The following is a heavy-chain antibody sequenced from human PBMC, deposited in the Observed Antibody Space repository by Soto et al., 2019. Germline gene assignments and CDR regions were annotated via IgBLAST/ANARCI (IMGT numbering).Heavy chain of an antibody. CDR1: GGTVSSYA. D-gene: IGHD3-10*01. CDR2: FIPIFVSA. Sequence: SVKFSCKASGGTVSSYAITWVRQAPGKGLEWMGVFIPIFVSAHYAPKFQGRITITADESTSTAYMELSGLTSEDTAIYYCARDVSSDTTGFRGYDLWGQGTQVTVS. J-gene: IGHJ4*02. V-gene: IGHV1-69*13. CDR3: ARDVSSDTTGFRGYDL.